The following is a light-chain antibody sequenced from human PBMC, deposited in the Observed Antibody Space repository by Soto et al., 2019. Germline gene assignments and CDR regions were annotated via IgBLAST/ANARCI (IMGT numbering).Light chain of an antibody. CDR1: QDIRGA. Sequence: AILLTQSPSSLSASVGDRVTITCRASQDIRGALAWYQQKPGKAPKILIYDVSSLHSGIPSRFSGSSSGTDFTLTISGLQPEDFATYYCQQFNSYPIIFGQGTRLDIK. V-gene: IGKV1-13*02. CDR2: DVS. J-gene: IGKJ5*01. CDR3: QQFNSYPII.